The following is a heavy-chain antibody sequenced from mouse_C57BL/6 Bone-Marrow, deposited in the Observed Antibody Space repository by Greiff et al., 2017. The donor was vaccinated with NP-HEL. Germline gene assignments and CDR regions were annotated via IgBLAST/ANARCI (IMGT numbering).Heavy chain of an antibody. CDR3: ARTTVVADYAMDY. D-gene: IGHD1-1*01. CDR2: IYPGSGST. V-gene: IGHV1-55*01. Sequence: VKLQQPGAELVKPGASVKMSCKASGYTFTGYWITWVKQRPGQGLEWIGDIYPGSGSTNYNEKFKSKATLTVDTSSSTAYMQLSSLTSEDSAVYYCARTTVVADYAMDYWGQGTSVTVSS. J-gene: IGHJ4*01. CDR1: GYTFTGYW.